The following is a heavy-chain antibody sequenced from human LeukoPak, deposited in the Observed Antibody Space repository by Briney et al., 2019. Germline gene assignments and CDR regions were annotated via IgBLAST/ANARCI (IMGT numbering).Heavy chain of an antibody. CDR3: AKEGGTRGTFDV. CDR1: GFTFSTYA. CDR2: INSNGDEI. V-gene: IGHV3-21*04. J-gene: IGHJ3*01. Sequence: GGSLRLSCAASGFTFSTYAMTWVRQAPGKGLEWVSGINSNGDEIYYAASVKGRFTISRDNAKNSLYLQMNSLRAEDTALYYCAKEGGTRGTFDVWGQGTMVTVSS. D-gene: IGHD3/OR15-3a*01.